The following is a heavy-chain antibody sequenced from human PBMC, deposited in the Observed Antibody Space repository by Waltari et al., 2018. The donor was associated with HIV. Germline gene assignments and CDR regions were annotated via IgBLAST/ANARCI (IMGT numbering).Heavy chain of an antibody. D-gene: IGHD3-3*01. V-gene: IGHV3-7*01. J-gene: IGHJ6*02. CDR3: ARITIFGVVNDYGMDV. CDR1: GYTLSSYW. CDR2: IKQDGSEK. Sequence: EVQLVESGGGLVPPGGSLRLSCAAVGYTLSSYWMSWVRQAPGKGLEWVANIKQDGSEKYYVDSVKGRFTISRDNAKNSLYLQMNSLRAEDTAVYYCARITIFGVVNDYGMDVWGQGTTVTVSS.